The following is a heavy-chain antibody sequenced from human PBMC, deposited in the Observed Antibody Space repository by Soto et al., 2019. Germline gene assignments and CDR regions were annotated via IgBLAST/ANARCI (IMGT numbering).Heavy chain of an antibody. V-gene: IGHV1-18*01. J-gene: IGHJ3*02. Sequence: EASVKVSCKASGYSFTSYGISWVRQAPGQGLEWMGWISAYNGNTNYAQKLQGRVTMTTDTSTSTAYMELRSLRSDDTAVYYCARDTQYYDILTGYYPDDAFDIWGQGTMVTVSS. CDR1: GYSFTSYG. D-gene: IGHD3-9*01. CDR3: ARDTQYYDILTGYYPDDAFDI. CDR2: ISAYNGNT.